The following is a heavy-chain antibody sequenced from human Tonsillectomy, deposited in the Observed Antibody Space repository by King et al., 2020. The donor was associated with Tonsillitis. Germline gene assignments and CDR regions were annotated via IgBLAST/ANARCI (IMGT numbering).Heavy chain of an antibody. V-gene: IGHV3-30*18. CDR1: GFTFSNYG. J-gene: IGHJ6*02. Sequence: VQLVESGGGVVQPGRSLRLSCAASGFTFSNYGMHWVRQAPGKGLEWVAVISYDGSNKYYADSVKGRFTISRDNSKNTLYLQMTSLRAEDTAVYYCAKGGYCSSTSCYRYYYYGMDVWGQGTTVTVSS. CDR2: ISYDGSNK. D-gene: IGHD2-2*01. CDR3: AKGGYCSSTSCYRYYYYGMDV.